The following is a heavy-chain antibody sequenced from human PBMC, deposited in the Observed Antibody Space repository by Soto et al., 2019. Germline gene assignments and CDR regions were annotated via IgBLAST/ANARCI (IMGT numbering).Heavy chain of an antibody. D-gene: IGHD3-10*01. Sequence: QVQLVESGGGVVQPGRSLRLSCAASGFTFSSYGMHWVRQAPGKGLEWVAVISYDGSNKYYADSVKGRFTISRDNSKNTLYLQMNSLRAEDTAVYYCAKSIAMVRGVKGYYYGMDVWGQGTTVTVSS. V-gene: IGHV3-30*18. CDR2: ISYDGSNK. CDR3: AKSIAMVRGVKGYYYGMDV. CDR1: GFTFSSYG. J-gene: IGHJ6*02.